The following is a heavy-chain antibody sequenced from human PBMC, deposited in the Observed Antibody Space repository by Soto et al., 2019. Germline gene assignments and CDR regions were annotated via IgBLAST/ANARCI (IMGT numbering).Heavy chain of an antibody. CDR2: VYYTGST. D-gene: IGHD6-19*01. J-gene: IGHJ4*02. V-gene: IGHV4-59*01. CDR1: GGSISGSY. CDR3: ARSVAVPGAHIDY. Sequence: SETLSLTCSVSGGSISGSYWSWIRQSPGKGLEWLGYVYYTGSTNYSPSLRSRVSISVDTSKNEFSLRLSSVTAADTAVYFCARSVAVPGAHIDYWGQGSEVTVSS.